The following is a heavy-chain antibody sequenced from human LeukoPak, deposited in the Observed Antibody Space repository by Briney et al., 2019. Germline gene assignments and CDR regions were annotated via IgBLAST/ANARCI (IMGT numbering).Heavy chain of an antibody. CDR1: GFTFSDYS. Sequence: GGSLRLSCAASGFTFSDYSMNWVRQAPGKGLEWVSSISSTSSYMYYADSVKGRFTISRDNAKNPLYLQMNSLRAEDTAVYYCARGGQYDTLTADYWGQGTLVTVSS. CDR2: ISSTSSYM. D-gene: IGHD3-9*01. CDR3: ARGGQYDTLTADY. J-gene: IGHJ4*02. V-gene: IGHV3-21*01.